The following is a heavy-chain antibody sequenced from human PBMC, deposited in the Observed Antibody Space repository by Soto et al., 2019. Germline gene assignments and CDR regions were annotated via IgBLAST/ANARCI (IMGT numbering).Heavy chain of an antibody. D-gene: IGHD5-12*01. V-gene: IGHV3-33*01. Sequence: GGSLRLSCAASGFTFSSYGMHWVRQAPGKGLEWVAVIWYDGSNKYYADSVKGRFTISRDNSKNTLYLQMNSLRAEDTAVYYCARHSVAPQIWFDPWGQGTLVTVS. CDR3: ARHSVAPQIWFDP. J-gene: IGHJ5*02. CDR2: IWYDGSNK. CDR1: GFTFSSYG.